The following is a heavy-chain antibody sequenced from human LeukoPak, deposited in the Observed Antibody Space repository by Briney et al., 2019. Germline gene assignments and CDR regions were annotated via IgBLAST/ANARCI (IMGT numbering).Heavy chain of an antibody. V-gene: IGHV4-4*07. Sequence: SETLSLTCTVSGGSISSYYWSWIRQPAGKGLEWIGSIYHSGSTYYNPSLKSRVTISVDTSKNQFSLKLSSVTAADTAVYYCARCDSGSSWYVSYYYYYMDVWGKGTTVTVSS. CDR1: GGSISSYY. CDR2: IYHSGST. J-gene: IGHJ6*03. D-gene: IGHD6-13*01. CDR3: ARCDSGSSWYVSYYYYYMDV.